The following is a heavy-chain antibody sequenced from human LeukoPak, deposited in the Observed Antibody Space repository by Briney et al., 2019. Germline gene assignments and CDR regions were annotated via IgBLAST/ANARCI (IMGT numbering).Heavy chain of an antibody. CDR1: GYTFTDYY. D-gene: IGHD3-9*01. CDR2: INPNSGGT. J-gene: IGHJ4*02. Sequence: ASVKVSCKGSGYTFTDYYIHWVRQAPGQGLEWMGLINPNSGGTIYAEKFQDRVTMTRDTSVITAYMELSKLRSDDTAMYFCARGKGRGDEVLFSAYWGQGTLVTVSS. CDR3: ARGKGRGDEVLFSAY. V-gene: IGHV1-2*06.